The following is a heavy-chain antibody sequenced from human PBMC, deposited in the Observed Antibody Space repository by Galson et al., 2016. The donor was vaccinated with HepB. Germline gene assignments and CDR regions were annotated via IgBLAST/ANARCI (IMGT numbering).Heavy chain of an antibody. CDR2: ISRDGSIE. Sequence: SLRLSCAGSGFMFTDYSMHWVRQAPGKGLEWVALISRDGSIEHYGDSMKGRFTISRDNSKNTLYLQMNSLRVDDTAVYYCAKIRGRITTVRRAIQDAFEVWGQGTMVTVSS. V-gene: IGHV3-30*18. D-gene: IGHD3-10*01. CDR1: GFMFTDYS. CDR3: AKIRGRITTVRRAIQDAFEV. J-gene: IGHJ3*01.